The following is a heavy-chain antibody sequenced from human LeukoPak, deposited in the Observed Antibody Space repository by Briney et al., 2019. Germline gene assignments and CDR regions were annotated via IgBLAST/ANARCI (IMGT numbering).Heavy chain of an antibody. CDR2: IRNDGSNR. D-gene: IGHD4-11*01. V-gene: IGHV3-30*02. J-gene: IGHJ6*03. CDR1: GFTFSSYG. CDR3: AKDMGYSNNYYYMDV. Sequence: PGGSLRLSCAAPGFTFSSYGMHWVRQAPGKGLEWVAFIRNDGSNRYYADSMKGRFTISRDNSKNTLYLQMNSLRAEDTAVYYCAKDMGYSNNYYYMDVWGRGTTVTVSS.